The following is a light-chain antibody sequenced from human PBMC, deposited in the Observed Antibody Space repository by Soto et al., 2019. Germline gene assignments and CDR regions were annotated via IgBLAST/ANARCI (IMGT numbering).Light chain of an antibody. Sequence: EIVLTQSPGTLSLSPGERATLSCRANQSISSSYLAWYQQKPGQAPRLLIYGPSSRATGIPDRFSGSGSGTDFTLTINRLEPEDFAVYYCQQYDSSPRTFGQGTKVDIK. J-gene: IGKJ1*01. CDR3: QQYDSSPRT. CDR1: QSISSSY. V-gene: IGKV3-20*01. CDR2: GPS.